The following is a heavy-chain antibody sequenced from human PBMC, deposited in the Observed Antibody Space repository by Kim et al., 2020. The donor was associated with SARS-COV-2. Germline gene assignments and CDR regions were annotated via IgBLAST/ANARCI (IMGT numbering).Heavy chain of an antibody. CDR3: ARAMGTIFGVVITPFDY. J-gene: IGHJ4*02. V-gene: IGHV1-3*01. D-gene: IGHD3-3*01. Sequence: KVQGRVTITSDTSASTAYMELSSLRSEDTAVYYCARAMGTIFGVVITPFDYWGQGTLVTVSS.